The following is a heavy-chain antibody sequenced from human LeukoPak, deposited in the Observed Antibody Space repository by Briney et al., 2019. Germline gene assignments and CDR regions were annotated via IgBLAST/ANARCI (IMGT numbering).Heavy chain of an antibody. CDR2: LSYDGSKT. D-gene: IGHD5-18*01. Sequence: GGSLRLSCAVSGFTFSSLAMHWVRQAPGKGLEWVAVLSYDGSKTYYADSVKGRFTISRDNSKNTLYLQMNSLRAEDTAVYYCASGRGGTAMAGSFDYWGQGNLVTVSS. CDR3: ASGRGGTAMAGSFDY. J-gene: IGHJ4*02. V-gene: IGHV3-30*01. CDR1: GFTFSSLA.